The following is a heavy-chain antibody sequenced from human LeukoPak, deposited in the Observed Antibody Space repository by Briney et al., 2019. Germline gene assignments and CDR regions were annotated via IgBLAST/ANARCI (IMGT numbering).Heavy chain of an antibody. CDR1: GFTFSSYA. D-gene: IGHD2-15*01. J-gene: IGHJ4*02. CDR3: AKTPRYGSGGSCYGGYFDY. Sequence: PGGSLRLSCAASGFTFSSYAISWVRQAPGTGLEWVSAISGSGGSTYYADSVKGRFTISRDNSKNTLYVQMNSLRAEDTAVYYCAKTPRYGSGGSCYGGYFDYWGQGTLVTVPS. CDR2: ISGSGGST. V-gene: IGHV3-23*01.